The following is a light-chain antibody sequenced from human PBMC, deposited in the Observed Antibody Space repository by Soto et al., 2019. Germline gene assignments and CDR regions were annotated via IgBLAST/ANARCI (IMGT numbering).Light chain of an antibody. Sequence: EGVLTQSPATRSLSPGERATLSCSGSQSVSSTYLSWYQQQPDQGPRLLIYDASRKATGIADRFSGSGSGTDFTLTISRLEPEDFAVYYCQQYGSSAGLFTFGPGTKGDIK. V-gene: IGKV3-20*01. CDR1: QSVSSTY. J-gene: IGKJ3*01. CDR3: QQYGSSAGLFT. CDR2: DAS.